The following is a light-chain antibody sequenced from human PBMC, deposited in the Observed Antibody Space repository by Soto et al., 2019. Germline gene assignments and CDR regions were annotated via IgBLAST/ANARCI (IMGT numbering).Light chain of an antibody. CDR1: SSDVGGYNY. J-gene: IGLJ2*01. CDR3: SAYAGSSTWV. Sequence: QSAPTQPPSASXSPGQSVTFXCTGTSSDVGGYNYVSWYQQYPGKAPKLMIYEVYKRHSGVPDRFSGSKSGNTTSLTVSGLQPEDEADYYCSAYAGSSTWVFGGGTKLTVL. V-gene: IGLV2-8*01. CDR2: EVY.